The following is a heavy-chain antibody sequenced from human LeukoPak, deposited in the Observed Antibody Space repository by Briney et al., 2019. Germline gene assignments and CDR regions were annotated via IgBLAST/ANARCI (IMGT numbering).Heavy chain of an antibody. D-gene: IGHD3-22*01. Sequence: PSETLSLTCTVSGGSISSYYWSWIRQPPGKGLEWIGYIYYSGSTNYNPSLKSRVTISVDTSKNQFSLKLSSVTAEDTAVYYCARAWSFGYDSSGYYPNWYFDLWGRGTLVTVSS. V-gene: IGHV4-59*01. J-gene: IGHJ2*01. CDR3: ARAWSFGYDSSGYYPNWYFDL. CDR2: IYYSGST. CDR1: GGSISSYY.